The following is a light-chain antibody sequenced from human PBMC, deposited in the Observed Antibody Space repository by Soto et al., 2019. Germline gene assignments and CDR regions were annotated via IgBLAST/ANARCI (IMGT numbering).Light chain of an antibody. J-gene: IGKJ1*01. Sequence: DIQMTQSPSTLSASVGDRVTITCRASQSISGWLAWYQQKPGKAPKVLIYDASSLESGVPSRFSGSVSGTEFTLTISSLKPDDFATYYCQQYNSYGTFGQGTKVEIK. CDR1: QSISGW. CDR3: QQYNSYGT. V-gene: IGKV1-5*01. CDR2: DAS.